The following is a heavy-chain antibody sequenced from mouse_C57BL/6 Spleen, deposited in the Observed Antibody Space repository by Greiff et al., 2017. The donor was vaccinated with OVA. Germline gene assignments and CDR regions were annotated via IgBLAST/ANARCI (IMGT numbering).Heavy chain of an antibody. J-gene: IGHJ2*01. Sequence: VQLKESGAELARPGASVKMSCKASGYTFTSYTMHWVKQRPGQGLEWIGYINPSSGYTKYNQKFKDKATLTADKSSSTAYMQLSSLTSEDSAVYYCARSEYSNPFDYWGQGTTLTVSS. V-gene: IGHV1-4*01. CDR1: GYTFTSYT. D-gene: IGHD2-5*01. CDR2: INPSSGYT. CDR3: ARSEYSNPFDY.